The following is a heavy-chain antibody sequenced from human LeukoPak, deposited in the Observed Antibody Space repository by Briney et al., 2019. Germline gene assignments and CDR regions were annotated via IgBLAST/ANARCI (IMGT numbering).Heavy chain of an antibody. CDR3: ASVTVTTWAPDGHMDV. J-gene: IGHJ6*03. V-gene: IGHV1-69*05. Sequence: VASVKVYCKASGGTFSNYAISWVRQAPGQGLEWMGRIIPVFGTTNYAQKFQGRVTITTDESTSTAYMEVSSLRIEDTAVYYCASVTVTTWAPDGHMDVWGKGTTVTVSS. D-gene: IGHD4-11*01. CDR1: GGTFSNYA. CDR2: IIPVFGTT.